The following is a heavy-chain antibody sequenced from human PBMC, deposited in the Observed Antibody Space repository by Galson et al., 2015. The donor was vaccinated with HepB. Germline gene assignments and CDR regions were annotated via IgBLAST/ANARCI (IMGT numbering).Heavy chain of an antibody. Sequence: SVKVSCKASGYTFTSYYMHWVRQAPGQGLEWMGIINPSGGSTSYAQKFQGRVTMTRDTSTSTVYMELSSLKASDTAMYYCARHGGSFHSSSKSGNWFDPWGQGTLVTVSS. CDR2: INPSGGST. CDR3: ARHGGSFHSSSKSGNWFDP. J-gene: IGHJ5*02. D-gene: IGHD6-6*01. CDR1: GYTFTSYY. V-gene: IGHV1-46*01.